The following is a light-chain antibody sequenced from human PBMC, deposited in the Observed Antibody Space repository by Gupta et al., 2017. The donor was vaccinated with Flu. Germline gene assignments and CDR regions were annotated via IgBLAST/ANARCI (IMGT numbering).Light chain of an antibody. CDR3: EAADSSSNDWV. J-gene: IGLJ3*02. V-gene: IGLV3-25*01. Sequence: GQTTKITGTGDEVANKNVYWYQQRPGQAPTLLIYKDTERPSGIPERFSASKSGTTATLTIRGVQAEDEADYYCEAADSSSNDWVFGGGTKLTVL. CDR2: KDT. CDR1: EVANKN.